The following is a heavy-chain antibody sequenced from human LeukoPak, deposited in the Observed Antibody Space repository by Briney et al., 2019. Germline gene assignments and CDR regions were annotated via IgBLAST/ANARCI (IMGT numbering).Heavy chain of an antibody. D-gene: IGHD3-16*01. V-gene: IGHV3-53*01. CDR3: ARGYVSPDAFDV. CDR2: IYSGGST. J-gene: IGHJ3*01. Sequence: PSETLSLTCAVFGGSFSDYYWSWVRQAPGKGLEWVSVIYSGGSTYYADSVKGRFTISRDNSKNTLYLQMNSLRAEDTAVYYCARGYVSPDAFDVWGQGTMVTVSS. CDR1: GGSFSDYY.